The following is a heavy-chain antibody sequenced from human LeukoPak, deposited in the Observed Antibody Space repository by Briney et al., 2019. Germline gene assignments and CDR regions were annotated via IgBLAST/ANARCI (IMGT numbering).Heavy chain of an antibody. J-gene: IGHJ5*02. Sequence: GDSLKISCKGSGFRSTTYWVAWVRQMPGKGLEWMGIIYPGTSDTRYSPSFQGQVTISADKSIRTACLQWSSLKASDTAMYYCASGYCSRASCQEWFDPWGQGTLVTVSS. CDR2: IYPGTSDT. CDR1: GFRSTTYW. CDR3: ASGYCSRASCQEWFDP. V-gene: IGHV5-51*01. D-gene: IGHD2-2*03.